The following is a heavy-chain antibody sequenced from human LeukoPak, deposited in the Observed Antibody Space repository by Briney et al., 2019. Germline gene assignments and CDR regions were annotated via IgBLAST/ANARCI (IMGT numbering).Heavy chain of an antibody. CDR3: VKGSTAMVTYYFDY. J-gene: IGHJ4*02. Sequence: PPGGSLRLSCVASGFTFSNYAMSWVRQAPGKGLEWVSGISGSGGTTYYADSAKGRFTITRDNSKNTLYLRRSSLRVEDTAIYYCVKGSTAMVTYYFDYWGQGTLVTVSS. D-gene: IGHD5-18*01. V-gene: IGHV3-23*01. CDR1: GFTFSNYA. CDR2: ISGSGGTT.